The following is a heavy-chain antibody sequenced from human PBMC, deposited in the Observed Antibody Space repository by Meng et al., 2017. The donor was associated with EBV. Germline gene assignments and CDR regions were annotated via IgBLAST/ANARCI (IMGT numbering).Heavy chain of an antibody. V-gene: IGHV2-5*02. Sequence: QIPLKESGPTLLKPTQTLTLTCTFSGFSLSTSGVGVGWIRQPPGKALEWLALIYWDDDKRYSPSLKSRLTITKDTSKNQVVLTMTNMDPVDTATYYCAHRRDEYSSSWYGWFDPWGQGTLVTVSS. CDR1: GFSLSTSGVG. D-gene: IGHD6-13*01. J-gene: IGHJ5*02. CDR3: AHRRDEYSSSWYGWFDP. CDR2: IYWDDDK.